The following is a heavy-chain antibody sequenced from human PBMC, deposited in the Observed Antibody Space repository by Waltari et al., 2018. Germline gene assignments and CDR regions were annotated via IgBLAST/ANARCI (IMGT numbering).Heavy chain of an antibody. CDR2: INTDGSST. V-gene: IGHV3-74*01. J-gene: IGHJ3*02. CDR1: GFTFSSYW. CDR3: ARYGDYVSAFDI. D-gene: IGHD4-17*01. Sequence: EVQLVESGGGLVQPGGSLRLYCAASGFTFSSYWMPWFRQAPGKGLVGVSRINTDGSSTSYADSVKGRFTISRDNAKNTLYLQMNSLRAEDTAVYYCARYGDYVSAFDIWGQGTMVTVSS.